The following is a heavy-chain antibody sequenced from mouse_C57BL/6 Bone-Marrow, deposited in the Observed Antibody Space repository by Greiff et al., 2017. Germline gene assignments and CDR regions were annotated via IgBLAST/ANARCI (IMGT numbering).Heavy chain of an antibody. D-gene: IGHD1-1*01. CDR1: GYTFTSYW. CDR3: ASSDYYGSKGYFDY. CDR2: IHPNSGST. J-gene: IGHJ2*01. Sequence: VQLQQPGAELVKPGASVKLSCKASGYTFTSYWMHWVKQRPGQGLEWIGMIHPNSGSTNYNEKFKSKATLTVAKSSSTAYMQLSSLTSGDSAVYYCASSDYYGSKGYFDYWGQGTTLTGSS. V-gene: IGHV1-64*01.